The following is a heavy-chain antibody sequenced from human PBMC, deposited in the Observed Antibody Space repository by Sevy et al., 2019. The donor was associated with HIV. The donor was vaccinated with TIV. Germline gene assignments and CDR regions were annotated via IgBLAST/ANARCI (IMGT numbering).Heavy chain of an antibody. J-gene: IGHJ4*02. V-gene: IGHV1-46*02. Sequence: ASVKVSCKASGYPFNSLYMHWIRQAPGQGLEWMGIIDPSGGRTIYSQKFQDRVTMSRDTSTSTIYMELRSLRSDDTAVYYCSSGDFDFWNGHVADLHYSDQWGQGTPVTVSS. D-gene: IGHD3-3*01. CDR1: GYPFNSLY. CDR3: SSGDFDFWNGHVADLHYSDQ. CDR2: IDPSGGRT.